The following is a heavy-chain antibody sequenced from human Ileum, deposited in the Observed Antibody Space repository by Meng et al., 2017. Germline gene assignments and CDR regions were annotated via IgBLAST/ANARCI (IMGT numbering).Heavy chain of an antibody. CDR2: ITNTGGGA. D-gene: IGHD6-13*01. Sequence: GGSLRLSCAASGFTFTNYAMSWVRQAPGKGLEWVAGITNTGGGAYYPDSGKGRSTISRDNYKNMLYLQLNSLTAEDTAIYYCAKEGAAGNFLVLDSWGQGTLVTVSS. V-gene: IGHV3-23*01. J-gene: IGHJ4*02. CDR3: AKEGAAGNFLVLDS. CDR1: GFTFTNYA.